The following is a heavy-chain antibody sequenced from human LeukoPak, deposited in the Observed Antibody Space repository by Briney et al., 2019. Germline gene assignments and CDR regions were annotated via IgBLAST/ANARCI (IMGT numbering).Heavy chain of an antibody. D-gene: IGHD1-26*01. J-gene: IGHJ4*02. Sequence: KSSETLSLTCTVSGGSISDYYWSWIRQSPVRGLEWIGYLYYSGNTNYNPSLKSRLTISRDMAKNQFSLKLSSVTSADTAVYSCARGEYEDLVDNWGQGTLVTVSS. V-gene: IGHV4-59*01. CDR1: GGSISDYY. CDR2: LYYSGNT. CDR3: ARGEYEDLVDN.